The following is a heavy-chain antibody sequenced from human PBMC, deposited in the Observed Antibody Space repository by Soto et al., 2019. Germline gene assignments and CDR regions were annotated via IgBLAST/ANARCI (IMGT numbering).Heavy chain of an antibody. V-gene: IGHV4-34*01. CDR1: GGSFSGYY. J-gene: IGHJ5*02. CDR3: AIVYLELRASWFDP. Sequence: QVQLQQWGAGLLKPSETLSLTCAVYGGSFSGYYWSWIRQPPGKGLEWIGEINHSGRTNYNPSLKSRVTISVNTSKNHFSLKLSSVTAADTAVYYCAIVYLELRASWFDPWGQGTLVTVSS. D-gene: IGHD1-7*01. CDR2: INHSGRT.